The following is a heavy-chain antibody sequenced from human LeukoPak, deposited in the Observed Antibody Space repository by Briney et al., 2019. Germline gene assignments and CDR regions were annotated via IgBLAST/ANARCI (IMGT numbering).Heavy chain of an antibody. CDR2: ISAYNGNT. CDR3: ARASSSWYYFDY. Sequence: ASVKASCKASGYTFTSYGISWVRQAPGQGLEWMGWISAYNGNTNYAQKLQGRVTMTTDTSTSTAYMELRSLRSDDTAVYYCARASSSWYYFDYWGQGTLVTVSS. CDR1: GYTFTSYG. D-gene: IGHD6-13*01. V-gene: IGHV1-18*01. J-gene: IGHJ4*02.